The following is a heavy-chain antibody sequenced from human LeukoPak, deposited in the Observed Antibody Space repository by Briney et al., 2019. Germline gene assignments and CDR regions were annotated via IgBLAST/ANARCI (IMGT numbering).Heavy chain of an antibody. D-gene: IGHD3-10*01. CDR1: GFSFSSYW. CDR3: AREDYYGSGNYVAWGDAFDV. Sequence: GGSLRLSCEASGFSFSSYWMTWVRQAPGKGLEWVANIKQNGSEKYYVDSVKGRFTISRDNAKMSVYLQMNSLRAEDTAVYYCAREDYYGSGNYVAWGDAFDVWGQGTTFTVSS. J-gene: IGHJ3*01. CDR2: IKQNGSEK. V-gene: IGHV3-7*01.